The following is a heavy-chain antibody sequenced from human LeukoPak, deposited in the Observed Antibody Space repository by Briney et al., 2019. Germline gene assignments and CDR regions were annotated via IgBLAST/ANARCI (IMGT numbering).Heavy chain of an antibody. CDR1: GFTFDDYA. Sequence: GGSLRLSCAASGFTFDDYAMHWVRQAPGKGLEWVSGISWGSGSIGYADSVKGRFTISRDNTKNSLYLQMNSLRAEDTALYYCAKDMLRWYYYGMDVWGQGTTVTVSS. CDR2: ISWGSGSI. D-gene: IGHD3-3*01. CDR3: AKDMLRWYYYGMDV. J-gene: IGHJ6*02. V-gene: IGHV3-9*01.